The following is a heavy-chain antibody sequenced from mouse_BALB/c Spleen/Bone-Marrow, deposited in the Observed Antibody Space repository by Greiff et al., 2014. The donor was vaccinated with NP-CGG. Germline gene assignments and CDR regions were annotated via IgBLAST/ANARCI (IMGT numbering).Heavy chain of an antibody. V-gene: IGHV7-3*02. D-gene: IGHD2-1*01. CDR2: IRNKANGYTT. Sequence: EVKVVESGGGLVQPGGSLRLSCATSGFTFTDYYMSWVRQPPGKALEWLGFIRNKANGYTTEYSASVKGRFTIARDNSQSILYHQMNTLRDEDSANYYCARDKNYGSYWYFDVWGAGTTVTVSS. CDR3: ARDKNYGSYWYFDV. CDR1: GFTFTDYY. J-gene: IGHJ1*01.